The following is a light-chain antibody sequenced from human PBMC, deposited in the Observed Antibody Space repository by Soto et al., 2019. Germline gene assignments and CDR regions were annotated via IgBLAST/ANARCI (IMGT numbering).Light chain of an antibody. CDR1: ENVDIY. V-gene: IGKV3-11*01. CDR2: DGS. Sequence: ETVLTQSPATLSFSPGERATLSCRASENVDIYLAWYQQKPGQAPRLLIYDGSNRATGIPARFSGSGSGTDFTLTISRLEPEDFAVYYCQQRRNWPPLTLGGGTRVEIK. CDR3: QQRRNWPPLT. J-gene: IGKJ4*01.